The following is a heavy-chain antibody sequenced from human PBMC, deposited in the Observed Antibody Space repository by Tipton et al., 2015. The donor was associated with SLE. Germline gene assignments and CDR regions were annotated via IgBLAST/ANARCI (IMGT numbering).Heavy chain of an antibody. V-gene: IGHV4-59*12. Sequence: TLSLTCGVSGGSISHFYWSWIRQPPGKGLEWIAYIYYSGTTNYNPSLKSRVTISADTSKNQFSLKLTSVTVADTAVYYCTRCGRGDGANPFDPWGQGTLVTVSS. CDR2: IYYSGTT. D-gene: IGHD4/OR15-4a*01. CDR1: GGSISHFY. CDR3: TRCGRGDGANPFDP. J-gene: IGHJ5*02.